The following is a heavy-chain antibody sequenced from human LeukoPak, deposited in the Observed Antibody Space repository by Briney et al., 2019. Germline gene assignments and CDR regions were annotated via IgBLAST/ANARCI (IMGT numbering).Heavy chain of an antibody. Sequence: GGTLRLSCAASGFTFSSYGMSWVRQAPGKGLEWVSGINWNGGSTGYADSVKGRFTISRDNAKTSLYLQMNSLRAEDTALYDCARDPTIAAAGTQGAFDIWGQGTMVTVSS. V-gene: IGHV3-20*01. CDR1: GFTFSSYG. CDR3: ARDPTIAAAGTQGAFDI. D-gene: IGHD6-13*01. J-gene: IGHJ3*02. CDR2: INWNGGST.